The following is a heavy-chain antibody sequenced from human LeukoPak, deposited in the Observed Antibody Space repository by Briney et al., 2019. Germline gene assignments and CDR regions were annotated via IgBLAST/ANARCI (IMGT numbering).Heavy chain of an antibody. J-gene: IGHJ4*02. Sequence: GGSLRLSCAASGFTFSSYSMNWVRQAPGKGLEGVSYISSSSTIYYADSVKGRFTISRDNAKNSLFLRMNSLRAEDTAVYYCTRDQNWYPWYFDHWGQGTLVTVSS. V-gene: IGHV3-48*04. CDR2: ISSSSTI. CDR1: GFTFSSYS. D-gene: IGHD1-14*01. CDR3: TRDQNWYPWYFDH.